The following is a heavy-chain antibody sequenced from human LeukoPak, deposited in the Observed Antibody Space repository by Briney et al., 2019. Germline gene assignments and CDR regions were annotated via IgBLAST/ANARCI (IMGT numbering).Heavy chain of an antibody. CDR3: ASVYSSRTYWFDP. V-gene: IGHV4-59*01. CDR1: GGSINSYY. J-gene: IGHJ5*02. D-gene: IGHD6-13*01. CDR2: IYYSGSI. Sequence: NSSETLSLTCIVSGGSINSYYWSWTRQPPGKGLEWIGYIYYSGSISYNPSLKSRATISVDTSKNQLSLKLTSVTAADTAVYYCASVYSSRTYWFDPWGQGTLVTVSS.